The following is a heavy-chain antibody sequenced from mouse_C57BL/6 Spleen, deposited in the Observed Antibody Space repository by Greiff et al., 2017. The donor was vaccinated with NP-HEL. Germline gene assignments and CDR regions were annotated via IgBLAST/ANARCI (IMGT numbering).Heavy chain of an antibody. CDR2: IYPGDGDT. Sequence: QVQLQQSGPELVKPGASVKISCKASGYAFSSSWMNWVKQRPGKGLEWIGRIYPGDGDTNYNGKFKGKATLTADKSSSTAYMQLSSLTSEDSAVYFCARPGLYSNYYAMDYWGQGTSVTVSS. J-gene: IGHJ4*01. CDR3: ARPGLYSNYYAMDY. CDR1: GYAFSSSW. D-gene: IGHD2-5*01. V-gene: IGHV1-82*01.